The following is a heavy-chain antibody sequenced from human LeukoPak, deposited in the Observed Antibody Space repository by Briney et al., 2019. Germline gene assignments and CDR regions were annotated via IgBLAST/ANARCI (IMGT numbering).Heavy chain of an antibody. CDR3: ARGRVGTLGIAAAGTFDP. D-gene: IGHD6-13*01. CDR2: IHTSGSP. Sequence: SETLSLTCTVSGVSLSSYYWSWIRQPAGEGLEWIGRIHTSGSPNYNPSLKSRVTISVDTSKTQFSLKLSSVTAADTAVYYCARGRVGTLGIAAAGTFDPWGQGTLVTVSS. CDR1: GVSLSSYY. V-gene: IGHV4-4*07. J-gene: IGHJ5*02.